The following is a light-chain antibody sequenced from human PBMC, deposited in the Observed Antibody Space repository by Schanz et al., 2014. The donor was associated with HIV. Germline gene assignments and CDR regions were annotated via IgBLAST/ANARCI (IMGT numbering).Light chain of an antibody. V-gene: IGKV1-5*03. J-gene: IGKJ1*01. CDR2: QAS. Sequence: DVQMTQSPSTLSASVGDRVTITCRASQSIGKSLAWYQQRPGKAPKLLIYQASTLETGVPSTFSGGGSGTEFTLSISSLQPDDFATYHCQQYSGYPWTFGQGTKVEIK. CDR3: QQYSGYPWT. CDR1: QSIGKS.